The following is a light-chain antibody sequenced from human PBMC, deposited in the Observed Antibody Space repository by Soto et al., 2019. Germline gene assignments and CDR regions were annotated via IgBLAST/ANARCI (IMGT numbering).Light chain of an antibody. V-gene: IGKV1-17*01. J-gene: IGKJ4*01. CDR1: QGIRND. CDR2: AVS. Sequence: DIQMTQSPSSLSASVGDRVTITCRASQGIRNDLGWFQQNPGKAPNRLIYAVSSLQSGVPSRFSGSGSGTEFTLTVSSLQPEDFATYYCLQQSSYPPITFGGRTRVEIK. CDR3: LQQSSYPPIT.